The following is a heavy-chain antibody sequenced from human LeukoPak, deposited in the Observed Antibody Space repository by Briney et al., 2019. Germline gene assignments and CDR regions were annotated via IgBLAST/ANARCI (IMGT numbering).Heavy chain of an antibody. J-gene: IGHJ4*02. CDR1: GYSFTTYW. D-gene: IGHD1-26*01. CDR3: ARGGVGATKLRLDY. CDR2: IYPGDSHT. Sequence: GESLKISCKGSGYSFTTYWIGWVRQMPGKGLEWMGIIYPGDSHTKYTPSFQGQVTISADKSISTAYLQWSSLKASDTAVYYCARGGVGATKLRLDYWGQGTLVTVSS. V-gene: IGHV5-51*01.